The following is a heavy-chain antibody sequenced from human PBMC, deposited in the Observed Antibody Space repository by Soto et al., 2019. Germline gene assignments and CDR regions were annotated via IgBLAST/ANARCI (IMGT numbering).Heavy chain of an antibody. Sequence: GKGLEWIGYISYSGSTHYSPSLKSRVSITVDTSKNQFSLNLASVSAEDTAVYYCVSFFMTRCGPSSTYYGLAVCG. V-gene: IGHV4-30-4*05. J-gene: IGHJ6*02. CDR2: ISYSGST. D-gene: IGHD2-21*01. CDR3: VSFFMTRCGPSSTYYGLAV.